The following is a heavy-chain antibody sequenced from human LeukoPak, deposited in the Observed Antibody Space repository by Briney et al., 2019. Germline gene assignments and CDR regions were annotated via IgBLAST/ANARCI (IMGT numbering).Heavy chain of an antibody. J-gene: IGHJ5*02. CDR3: ARVYFGMVVWGSYRYIIWFDP. D-gene: IGHD3-16*02. Sequence: SETLSLTCTVSGGSISSSSYYWGWIRQPPGKGLEWIGSIYYSGSTYYNPSLKSRVTISVDTSKNQFSLKLSSVTAADTAVYYCARVYFGMVVWGSYRYIIWFDPWGQGTLVTVSS. CDR1: GGSISSSSYY. V-gene: IGHV4-39*07. CDR2: IYYSGST.